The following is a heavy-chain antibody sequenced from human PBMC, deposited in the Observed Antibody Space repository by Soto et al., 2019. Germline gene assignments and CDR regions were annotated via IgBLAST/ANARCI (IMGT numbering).Heavy chain of an antibody. J-gene: IGHJ4*02. V-gene: IGHV3-23*01. Sequence: EVQLLESGGGLVQPGGSLRLSCAAAGFTFSSYAMSWVRQAPGKGLEWVSAISGSGGSTYYADSVKGRFTISRDNSKNTLYLQMNSLRAEDTAVYYCANPVGEELRGGFGDWGQGTMVTVSS. CDR3: ANPVGEELRGGFGD. CDR2: ISGSGGST. D-gene: IGHD1-7*01. CDR1: GFTFSSYA.